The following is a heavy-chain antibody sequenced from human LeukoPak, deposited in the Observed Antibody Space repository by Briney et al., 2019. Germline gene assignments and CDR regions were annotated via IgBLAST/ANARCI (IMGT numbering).Heavy chain of an antibody. Sequence: PSETLSLTCTVSGEPVSSGGYSWIWIRQHPGKGLEWIGFIYYSGTTYYNPSLKIRLAISLDTSKNQFSVRLTSVTAADTGVYFCASSYYGNAGYPTWGQGTLVAVSS. CDR3: ASSYYGNAGYPT. CDR1: GEPVSSGGYS. V-gene: IGHV4-31*03. CDR2: IYYSGTT. J-gene: IGHJ5*02. D-gene: IGHD3-10*01.